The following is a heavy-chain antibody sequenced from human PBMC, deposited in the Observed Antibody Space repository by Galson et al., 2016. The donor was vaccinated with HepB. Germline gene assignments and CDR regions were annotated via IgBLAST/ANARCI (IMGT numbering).Heavy chain of an antibody. CDR1: GDTFIGYY. CDR3: AKRVCRSASCHLLN. J-gene: IGHJ4*02. V-gene: IGHV1-2*06. D-gene: IGHD2-2*01. CDR2: INPDSGST. Sequence: SVKVSCKASGDTFIGYYMHWVRQAPGQGLEWMGRINPDSGSTDYAQRFRGRVTMTRDTSINTAYMELSRLRSDDTAVYYCAKRVCRSASCHLLNWGQGTLVTVSS.